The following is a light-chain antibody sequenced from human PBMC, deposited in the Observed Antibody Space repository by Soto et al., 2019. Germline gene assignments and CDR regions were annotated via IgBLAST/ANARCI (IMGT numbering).Light chain of an antibody. J-gene: IGLJ2*01. CDR3: CSYTSLSTVV. CDR2: AVS. CDR1: SNDVGGYNH. Sequence: QSVLTQPASVSGSPGQSITISCTGTSNDVGGYNHVSWYQHSPGKAPKLILFAVSDRPSGVSHRFSGSKSGNTASLTISGLQAEDEADYYCCSYTSLSTVVFGGGTKLTVL. V-gene: IGLV2-14*01.